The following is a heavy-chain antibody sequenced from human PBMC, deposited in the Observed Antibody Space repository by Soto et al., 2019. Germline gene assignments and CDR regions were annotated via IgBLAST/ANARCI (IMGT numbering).Heavy chain of an antibody. CDR1: GGPFNNHA. D-gene: IGHD5-18*01. V-gene: IGHV1-69*11. Sequence: ASVKVSCKTSGGPFNNHAINWVRQAPGQGLEWVGLVIPTLATADYAQKFQGRVTMTADEVTNTAYMELSSLRSEDTAVYYCATLQNGYVSGWSDYYYGLDVWGQGTTVTVSS. CDR3: ATLQNGYVSGWSDYYYGLDV. CDR2: VIPTLATA. J-gene: IGHJ6*02.